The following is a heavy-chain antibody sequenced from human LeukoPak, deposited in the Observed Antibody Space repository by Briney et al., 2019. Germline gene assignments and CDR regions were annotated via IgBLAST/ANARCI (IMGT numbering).Heavy chain of an antibody. Sequence: ASVKVSCKASGYTFTGYYMHWVRQAPGQGLEWMGRINPNIGGTNYVQRFQGRVTMTRDTSISTAYMELSRLRSDDTAVYYCARAGSGRNFDYWGQGTLVTVSS. V-gene: IGHV1-2*06. CDR3: ARAGSGRNFDY. CDR2: INPNIGGT. D-gene: IGHD1-26*01. J-gene: IGHJ4*02. CDR1: GYTFTGYY.